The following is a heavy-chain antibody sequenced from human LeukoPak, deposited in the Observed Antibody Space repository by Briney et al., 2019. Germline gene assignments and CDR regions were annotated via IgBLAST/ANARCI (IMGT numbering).Heavy chain of an antibody. CDR2: VHYSGSP. CDR1: GGSISNSH. V-gene: IGHV4-59*08. Sequence: SETLSLTCTVSGGSISNSHWSWIRQPLGKGLEWIGCVHYSGSPTYNPSLKSPVSILVDTSKNQFSLKLSSVTAADTAVYYCARQISAKYYFDYWGQGTLVTVSS. D-gene: IGHD3-10*01. J-gene: IGHJ4*02. CDR3: ARQISAKYYFDY.